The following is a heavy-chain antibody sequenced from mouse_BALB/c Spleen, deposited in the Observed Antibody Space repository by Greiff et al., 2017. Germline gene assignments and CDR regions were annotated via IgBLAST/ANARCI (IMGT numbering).Heavy chain of an antibody. CDR1: GFTFSSFG. CDR3: ARCSSSDYYAMDY. J-gene: IGHJ4*01. CDR2: ISSGSSTI. Sequence: EVQVVESGGGLVQPGGSRKLSCAASGFTFSSFGMHWVRQAPEKGLEWVAYISSGSSTIYYADTVKGRFTISRDNPKNTLFLQMTSLRSEDTAMYYCARCSSSDYYAMDYWGQGTSVTVSS. D-gene: IGHD1-1*01. V-gene: IGHV5-17*02.